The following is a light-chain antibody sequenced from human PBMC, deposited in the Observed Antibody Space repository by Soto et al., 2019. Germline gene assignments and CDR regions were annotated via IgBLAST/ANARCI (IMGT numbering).Light chain of an antibody. CDR3: SAWDDSLNGVV. Sequence: QSVLTQPPSASGTPGQTIAISCSGGSSNIGSHTVNWYQQLQGTAPRLLIYSNTQRPSGVADRFSGSKSGTSASLAISGLQSEYEGDYYCSAWDDSLNGVVFGGGTQLTVL. CDR2: SNT. J-gene: IGLJ2*01. V-gene: IGLV1-44*01. CDR1: SSNIGSHT.